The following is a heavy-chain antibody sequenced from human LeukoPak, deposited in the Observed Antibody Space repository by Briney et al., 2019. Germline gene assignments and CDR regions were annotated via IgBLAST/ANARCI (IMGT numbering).Heavy chain of an antibody. D-gene: IGHD1-7*01. V-gene: IGHV3-30*18. J-gene: IGHJ4*02. Sequence: GRSLRLSCAASGFTFDNYGMHWVRQAPGKGLEWVAIISYDGSDKYYADSVKGRFTISRDNSKNTLYLQMNSLRTEDTAVYYCAKVRVVFNWNYAYYFDSWGQGTLVTVSS. CDR1: GFTFDNYG. CDR3: AKVRVVFNWNYAYYFDS. CDR2: ISYDGSDK.